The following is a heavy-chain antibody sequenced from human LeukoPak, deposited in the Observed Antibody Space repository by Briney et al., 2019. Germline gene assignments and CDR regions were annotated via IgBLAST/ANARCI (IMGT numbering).Heavy chain of an antibody. D-gene: IGHD6-19*01. J-gene: IGHJ3*02. CDR1: GFTFSSYW. CDR2: IKQDGSEK. Sequence: GGSLRLSCAASGFTFSSYWMSWVRQAPGKGLEWVANIKQDGSEKYYVDSVKGRLTISRDNAKNSLYLQMNSLRAEDTAVYYCARDLAIYSSGWYAAFDIWGQGTMVTISS. CDR3: ARDLAIYSSGWYAAFDI. V-gene: IGHV3-7*01.